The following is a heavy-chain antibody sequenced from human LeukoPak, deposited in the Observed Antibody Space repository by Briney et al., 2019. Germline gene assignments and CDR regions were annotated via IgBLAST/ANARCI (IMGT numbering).Heavy chain of an antibody. J-gene: IGHJ1*01. CDR2: IWYDGSNK. V-gene: IGHV3-33*08. Sequence: PGGSLRLSCAASGFTVSSNYMSWVRQAPGKGLEWVAVIWYDGSNKYYADSVKGRFTISRDNSKNTLYLQMNSLRAEDTAVYYCARQPYCGGDCYTEYFQHWGQGTLVTVSS. CDR3: ARQPYCGGDCYTEYFQH. CDR1: GFTVSSNY. D-gene: IGHD2-21*02.